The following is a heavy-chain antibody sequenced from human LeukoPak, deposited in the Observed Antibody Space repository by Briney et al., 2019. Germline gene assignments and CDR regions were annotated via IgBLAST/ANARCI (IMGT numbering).Heavy chain of an antibody. D-gene: IGHD3-3*01. J-gene: IGHJ6*03. CDR2: INHSGSN. CDR1: GGSFSGYY. V-gene: IGHV4-34*01. CDR3: ARAQNYDFWSGSPRYYYMDV. Sequence: SETLSLTCAVYGGSFSGYYWSWIRQPPGKGLEWIGEINHSGSNNYNPSLKSRVAISVDTSKNQFSLKLSSVTAADTAVYYCARAQNYDFWSGSPRYYYMDVWGKGTTVTVSS.